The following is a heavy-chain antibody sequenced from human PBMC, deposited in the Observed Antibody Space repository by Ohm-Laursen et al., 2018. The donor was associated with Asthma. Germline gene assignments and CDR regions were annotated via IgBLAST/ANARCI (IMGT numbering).Heavy chain of an antibody. D-gene: IGHD4-23*01. CDR1: GFTFSSYA. J-gene: IGHJ4*02. CDR2: ITGSTGGT. Sequence: SLRLSCTAPGFTFSSYAMSWVRQAPGKGLEWVSAITGSTGGTFYADSVKGRFSISRDNSKNTLYLQMNSLRAEDTAVYYCARGRWTFDYWGQGTLVTVSS. CDR3: ARGRWTFDY. V-gene: IGHV3-23*01.